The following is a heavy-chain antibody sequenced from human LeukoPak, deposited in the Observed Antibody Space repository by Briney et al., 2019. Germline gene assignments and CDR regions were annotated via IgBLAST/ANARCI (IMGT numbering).Heavy chain of an antibody. CDR2: VSDDGSNK. D-gene: IGHD2/OR15-2a*01. Sequence: GGSLRLSCAASGFTFSSFAMHWVRQAPGKGLEWVAVVSDDGSNKYYADSVKGRFTISRDNSKNTLNLQMNSLRAEDTAVYYCARGTNIVLYYYGMDVWGQGTTVTVSS. CDR1: GFTFSSFA. V-gene: IGHV3-30-3*01. CDR3: ARGTNIVLYYYGMDV. J-gene: IGHJ6*02.